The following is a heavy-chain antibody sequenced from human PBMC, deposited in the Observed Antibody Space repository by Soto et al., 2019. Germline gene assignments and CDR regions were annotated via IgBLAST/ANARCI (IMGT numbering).Heavy chain of an antibody. D-gene: IGHD3-10*01. CDR1: GFTFSSYS. CDR3: AREGRRNYYGSGIGWADY. V-gene: IGHV3-21*01. CDR2: ISSSSSYI. Sequence: GGSLRLSCAASGFTFSSYSMNWVRQAPGKGLEWVSSISSSSSYIYYADSVKGRFTISRDNAKNSLYLQMNSLRAEDTAVYYCAREGRRNYYGSGIGWADYWGQGTLVTVSS. J-gene: IGHJ4*02.